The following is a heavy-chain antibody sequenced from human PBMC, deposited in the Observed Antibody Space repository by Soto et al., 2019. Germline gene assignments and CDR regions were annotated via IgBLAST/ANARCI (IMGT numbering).Heavy chain of an antibody. D-gene: IGHD2-21*01. J-gene: IGHJ3*02. V-gene: IGHV3-30-3*01. CDR3: ARARGHFVVSDAFDI. Sequence: QVQLVESGGGVVQPGRSLRLSCAASGFTFSSYAMHWVRQAPGKGLEWVAVISYDGSNKYYADSVKGRFTISRDNSKNTLYLQMNSLRAEDTAVYYCARARGHFVVSDAFDIWGQGTMVTVSS. CDR2: ISYDGSNK. CDR1: GFTFSSYA.